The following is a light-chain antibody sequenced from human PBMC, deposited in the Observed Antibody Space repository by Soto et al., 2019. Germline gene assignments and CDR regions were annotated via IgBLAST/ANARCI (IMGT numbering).Light chain of an antibody. J-gene: IGLJ2*01. CDR2: DDG. V-gene: IGLV3-21*02. Sequence: SYELTQAPSVSVAPGQTARITCGGNNIAIKSVHWYQQKPGQAPVLVVYDDGGRPSGIPERFSGANSGNTATLTITRVEAGYEADYHCQVWDSSSDHRVVFGGGTKLTVL. CDR3: QVWDSSSDHRVV. CDR1: NIAIKS.